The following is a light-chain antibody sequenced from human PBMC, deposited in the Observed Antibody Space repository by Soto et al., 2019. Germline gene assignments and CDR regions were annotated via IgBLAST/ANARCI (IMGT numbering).Light chain of an antibody. V-gene: IGKV1-33*01. CDR2: DAS. Sequence: DIQLTQSPSFLSASVGDRVTITCRASQGISSYLAWYQQQPGKAPKLLIYDASNLETGVPSRFSGSGSGTDFTFTISSLQPEDIATYYCQQYDSLPRTFGQGTKVDIK. CDR3: QQYDSLPRT. J-gene: IGKJ1*01. CDR1: QGISSY.